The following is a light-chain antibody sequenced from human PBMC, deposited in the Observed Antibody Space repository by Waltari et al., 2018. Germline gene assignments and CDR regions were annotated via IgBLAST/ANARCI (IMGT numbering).Light chain of an antibody. CDR3: QLWDSTWV. CDR2: RDT. J-gene: IGLJ3*02. Sequence: SYEVTQPLSVSVALGQTAKITCGRNNIGTRKVHWYQQRPGQAPVLVIYRDTNRPSGIPGRFSGSNSGNTATLTISRAQAGDDADYYCQLWDSTWVFGGGTKLTVL. V-gene: IGLV3-9*01. CDR1: NIGTRK.